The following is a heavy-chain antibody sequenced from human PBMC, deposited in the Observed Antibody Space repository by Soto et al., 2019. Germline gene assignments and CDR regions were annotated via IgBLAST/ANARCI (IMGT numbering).Heavy chain of an antibody. CDR2: MNPNSGNT. CDR3: ARGLSYDFWSGYYPGGHYYYMDV. D-gene: IGHD3-3*01. CDR1: GYTFTSCD. V-gene: IGHV1-8*01. J-gene: IGHJ6*03. Sequence: VSVKVSCKAPGYTFTSCDINWVRQATGQGLEWMGWMNPNSGNTGYAQKFQGRVTMTRNTSISTAYMELSSLRSEDTAVYYCARGLSYDFWSGYYPGGHYYYMDVWGKGTTVTVSS.